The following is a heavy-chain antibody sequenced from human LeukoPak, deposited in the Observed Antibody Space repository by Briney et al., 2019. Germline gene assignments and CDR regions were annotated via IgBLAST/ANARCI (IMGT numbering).Heavy chain of an antibody. Sequence: ASVKVSCKVSGYTLTELSIHWVRQAPGQGLEWMGWISAYNGNTNYAQKLQGRVTMTTDTSTSTAYMELRSLRSDDTAVYYCARDRVITISGVVINPYYYHYYMDVWGKGTTVTVSS. D-gene: IGHD3-3*01. CDR1: GYTLTELS. CDR2: ISAYNGNT. V-gene: IGHV1-18*01. J-gene: IGHJ6*03. CDR3: ARDRVITISGVVINPYYYHYYMDV.